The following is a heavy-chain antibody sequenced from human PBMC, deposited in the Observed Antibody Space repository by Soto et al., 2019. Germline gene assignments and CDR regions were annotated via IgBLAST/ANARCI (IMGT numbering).Heavy chain of an antibody. J-gene: IGHJ4*02. CDR3: ARDRDSVSFLGLFDY. CDR1: GYTFTNYG. D-gene: IGHD1-26*01. V-gene: IGHV1-18*04. CDR2: ISGYNGNT. Sequence: QVQLVQSGAEVTKPGASVKVSCKASGYTFTNYGISWVRQAPGQGLEWMGWISGYNGNTNYAQKLQGRVTLTTDTSPNTAYMEVRRLRSDDTAVYYCARDRDSVSFLGLFDYWGQGTLVTVSS.